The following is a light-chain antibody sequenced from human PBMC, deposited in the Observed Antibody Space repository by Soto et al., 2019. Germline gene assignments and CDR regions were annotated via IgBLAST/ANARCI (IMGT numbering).Light chain of an antibody. Sequence: EIVMTQSPATLSVSPGERATLSCRASQSVSSNLAWYQQKPGQAPRLLIYGASTRATGIPARFSGSGSGTKFTLTISSLQSEDFAVYYCQQYNNWPTVTFGLGTKWIS. CDR2: GAS. CDR3: QQYNNWPTVT. V-gene: IGKV3-15*01. CDR1: QSVSSN. J-gene: IGKJ1*01.